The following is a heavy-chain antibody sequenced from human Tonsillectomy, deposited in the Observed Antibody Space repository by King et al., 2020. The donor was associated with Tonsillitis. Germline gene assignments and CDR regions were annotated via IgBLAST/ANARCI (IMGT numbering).Heavy chain of an antibody. D-gene: IGHD3-16*01. CDR2: IKPDGSDK. Sequence: VQLVESGGGLVQPGGSLKLSCAASEFTFSSSLMTCVRQAPGKGLQGVATIKPDGSDKYYADSVRGRFTVSRNNAKNSLDLQMNSLRSEDTAVYYCARDHAYSSFDYWGQGTLVTVAS. V-gene: IGHV3-7*04. CDR3: ARDHAYSSFDY. J-gene: IGHJ4*02. CDR1: EFTFSSSL.